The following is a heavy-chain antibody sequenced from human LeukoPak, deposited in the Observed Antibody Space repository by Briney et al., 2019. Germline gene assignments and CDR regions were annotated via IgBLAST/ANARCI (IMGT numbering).Heavy chain of an antibody. Sequence: SETLSLTCTVSGGSISSGDYYWSWIRQPPGKGLEWIGYIYYSGSTYYNPSLKSRVTISVDTSKNQSSLKLSSVTAADTAVYYCASQLQQLEYFDYWGQGTLVTVSS. CDR3: ASQLQQLEYFDY. D-gene: IGHD6-13*01. J-gene: IGHJ4*02. V-gene: IGHV4-30-4*01. CDR1: GGSISSGDYY. CDR2: IYYSGST.